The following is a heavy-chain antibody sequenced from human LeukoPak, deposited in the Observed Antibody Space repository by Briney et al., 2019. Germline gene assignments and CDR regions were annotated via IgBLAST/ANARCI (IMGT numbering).Heavy chain of an antibody. CDR1: GYTFTSYG. CDR3: ARWRLYGNFVDY. V-gene: IGHV1-18*01. D-gene: IGHD4-11*01. CDR2: ISAYNGNT. J-gene: IGHJ4*02. Sequence: ASVKASCKASGYTFTSYGISWVRQAPGQGLEWLGWISAYNGNTNYAQKLQGRVTMTTDTSTSTAYMELRSLRSDDTAVYYCARWRLYGNFVDYWGQGTLVTVSS.